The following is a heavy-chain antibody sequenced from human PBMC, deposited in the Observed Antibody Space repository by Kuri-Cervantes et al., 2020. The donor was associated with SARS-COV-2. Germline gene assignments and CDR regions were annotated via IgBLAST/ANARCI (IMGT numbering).Heavy chain of an antibody. J-gene: IGHJ6*02. CDR2: IIPVFGKA. CDR1: GYTFSSYA. Sequence: SVKVSCKASGYTFSSYAISWVRQAPGQGLEWMGGIIPVFGKANYSQKFQGRVTITADKSTSTAYMELSSLRSEDTAVYYCASFPESGPYYYYYGMDVWGQGTTVTVSS. V-gene: IGHV1-69*06. D-gene: IGHD6-25*01. CDR3: ASFPESGPYYYYYGMDV.